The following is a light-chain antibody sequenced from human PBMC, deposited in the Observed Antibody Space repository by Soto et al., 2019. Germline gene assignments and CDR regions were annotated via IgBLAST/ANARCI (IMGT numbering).Light chain of an antibody. Sequence: EIVLIQSPATLSLSPGERATLSCRASQSVSSNLAWYQQNPGQAPRLLIFDASNRATGTPARFSGSGSGIDFTLTISSLEPEDFAVYYCQQHSNWPLTFGGGTKVEIK. CDR1: QSVSSN. J-gene: IGKJ4*01. CDR3: QQHSNWPLT. V-gene: IGKV3-11*01. CDR2: DAS.